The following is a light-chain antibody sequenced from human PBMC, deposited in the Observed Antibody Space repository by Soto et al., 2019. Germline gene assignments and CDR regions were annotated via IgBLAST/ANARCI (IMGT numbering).Light chain of an antibody. CDR1: QSISSW. CDR2: DAS. Sequence: DIQVTQSPSTLSASVGDRVTITCRASQSISSWLAWYQQKPGTAPKLLIYDASSLESGVPSRFSGSGSGTEFTLTISSLQPDDFATYYCQQYNSYWYTFGQGTKLEIK. CDR3: QQYNSYWYT. V-gene: IGKV1-5*01. J-gene: IGKJ2*01.